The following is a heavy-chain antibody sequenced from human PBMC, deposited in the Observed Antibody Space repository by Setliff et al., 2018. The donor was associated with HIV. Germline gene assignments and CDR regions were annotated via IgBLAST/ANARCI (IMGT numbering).Heavy chain of an antibody. J-gene: IGHJ4*02. CDR3: ARRTSFIGGAVAGNFDY. D-gene: IGHD6-19*01. V-gene: IGHV4-39*02. CDR1: GGSISTTGYY. CDR2: IYYSGSA. Sequence: SETLSLTCTVSGGSISTTGYYWGWIRQPPGKGLEWIGSIYYSGSAYYNPSLKSRFPISVDTSKNHFSLRLKSVPAADTAVFYCARRTSFIGGAVAGNFDYWGQGTPVTVSS.